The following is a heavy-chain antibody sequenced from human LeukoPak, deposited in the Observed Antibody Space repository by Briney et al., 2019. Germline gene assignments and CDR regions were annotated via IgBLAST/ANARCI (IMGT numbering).Heavy chain of an antibody. CDR1: GFTVSSNY. Sequence: PGGSLRLSCAASGFTVSSNYMSWVRQAPGKGLEWVSLISSVGSTYYADSVKGRFTISRDNSKNTLYLQMNSLRAEDTAVYYCAKDWGMGDQLLRIDYWGQGTLVTVSS. J-gene: IGHJ4*02. CDR2: ISSVGST. CDR3: AKDWGMGDQLLRIDY. V-gene: IGHV3-53*01. D-gene: IGHD2-2*01.